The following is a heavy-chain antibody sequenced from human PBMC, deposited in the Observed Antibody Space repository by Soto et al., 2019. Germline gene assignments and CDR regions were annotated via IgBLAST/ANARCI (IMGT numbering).Heavy chain of an antibody. CDR2: IKRDGSEK. CDR3: ATVRATDYEIDN. J-gene: IGHJ4*02. V-gene: IGHV3-7*03. CDR1: GFMFGSYW. D-gene: IGHD3-16*01. Sequence: GGSLRLSCTASGFMFGSYWMTWVRHVPGKGLQWVANIKRDGSEKYYVDFVKGRFTISRDNADNSVFLDMNNLRVDDTATYYCATVRATDYEIDNWGQGALVTVSS.